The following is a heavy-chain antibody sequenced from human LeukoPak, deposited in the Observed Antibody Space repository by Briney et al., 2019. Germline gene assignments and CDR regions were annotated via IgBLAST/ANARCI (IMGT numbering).Heavy chain of an antibody. CDR2: ISSSSSYI. CDR3: ARDPTPRYCSGGSCYTPYGMDV. D-gene: IGHD2-15*01. V-gene: IGHV3-21*01. CDR1: GFTFSSYT. J-gene: IGHJ6*02. Sequence: GGSLRLSCAASGFTFSSYTMNWVRQAPGKGLEWVSSISSSSSYICYADSVKGRLTISRDNAKNSLYLQMNSLRAEDTAVYYCARDPTPRYCSGGSCYTPYGMDVSGQGTTVTISS.